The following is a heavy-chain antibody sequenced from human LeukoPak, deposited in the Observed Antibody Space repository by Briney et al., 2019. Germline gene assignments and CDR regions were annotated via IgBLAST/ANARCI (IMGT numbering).Heavy chain of an antibody. D-gene: IGHD4-17*01. J-gene: IGHJ4*02. CDR1: GFTLDDYA. CDR2: ISWNSGSI. Sequence: PGGSLRLSCAASGFTLDDYAMHWVRQAPGKGLEWVSGISWNSGSIGYADSVKGRFTISRDNAKNSLYLQMNSLRAEDTALYYCAKVLQDYGDYYFDYWGQGTLVTVSS. CDR3: AKVLQDYGDYYFDY. V-gene: IGHV3-9*01.